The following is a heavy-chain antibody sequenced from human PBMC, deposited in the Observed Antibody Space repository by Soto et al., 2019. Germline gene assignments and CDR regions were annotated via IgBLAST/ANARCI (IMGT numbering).Heavy chain of an antibody. CDR2: SFSSGTT. D-gene: IGHD3-16*01. J-gene: IGHJ6*02. V-gene: IGHV4-30-4*01. Sequence: QVQLRESGPGLVMPSQTLSLTCTVSGDSISSGNKYWSWIRQPPGKGLEWIGYSFSSGTTYYNPSLKSRLTMSLDASQNQFSLKLNSLTDADTAVYFCARVPSPFDYYYAMDVWGQGTTVTVSS. CDR1: GDSISSGNKY. CDR3: ARVPSPFDYYYAMDV.